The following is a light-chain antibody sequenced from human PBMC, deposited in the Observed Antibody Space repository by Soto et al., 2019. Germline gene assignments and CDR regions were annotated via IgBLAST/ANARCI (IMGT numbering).Light chain of an antibody. J-gene: IGLJ1*01. Sequence: QSVLTQPASVSGSPGQSITLSCTGTGSDVGAYNYVSWYQQHPGKAPKLMIYDVSNRPSGVSNRSSGSKSGNTASLTISGLQGEDEADYYCSSYRNSETLVFGTGTKVTVL. CDR1: GSDVGAYNY. CDR2: DVS. V-gene: IGLV2-14*01. CDR3: SSYRNSETLV.